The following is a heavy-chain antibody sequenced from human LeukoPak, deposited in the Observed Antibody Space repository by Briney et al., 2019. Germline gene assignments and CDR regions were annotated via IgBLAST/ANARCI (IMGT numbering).Heavy chain of an antibody. J-gene: IGHJ3*02. CDR2: IGFDGSNK. CDR1: GFTFSSYG. CDR3: ARDPGYCFNGVCPDDAFDI. Sequence: PGRSLRLSCAASGFTFSSYGMHWVRQAPGNEVKWWAVIGFDGSNKYYADSVKGRFTISRDNSKNTLYLQMNSLRAEDTAVYYCARDPGYCFNGVCPDDAFDIWGQGTMVTVSS. D-gene: IGHD2-8*01. V-gene: IGHV3-33*01.